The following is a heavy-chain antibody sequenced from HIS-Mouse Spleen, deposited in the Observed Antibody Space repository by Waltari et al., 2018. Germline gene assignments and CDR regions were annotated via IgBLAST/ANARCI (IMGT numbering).Heavy chain of an antibody. Sequence: QVQLQEPGPGLAKPPETLSLTCTVSGYSICSGHDWGWIRQPPGKGLEWIGSIYHCGSTYYNPSLKSRVTISVDTSKNQFSLKLSSVTAADTAVYYCARDNGIAARIGWFDPWGQGTLVTVSS. CDR1: GYSICSGHD. CDR3: ARDNGIAARIGWFDP. D-gene: IGHD6-6*01. CDR2: IYHCGST. V-gene: IGHV4-38-2*02. J-gene: IGHJ5*02.